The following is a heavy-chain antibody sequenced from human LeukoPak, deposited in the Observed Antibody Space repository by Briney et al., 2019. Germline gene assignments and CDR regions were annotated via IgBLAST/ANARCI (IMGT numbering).Heavy chain of an antibody. CDR2: INHSGSN. CDR1: GGSFSGYY. V-gene: IGHV4-34*01. CDR3: ARDSPDILTGYYIRWFDP. J-gene: IGHJ5*02. D-gene: IGHD3-9*01. Sequence: SETLSLTCAVYGGSFSGYYWSWIRQPPGKGLEWIGEINHSGSNNYNPSLKSRVTISVDTSKNQFSLKLSSVTAADTAVYYCARDSPDILTGYYIRWFDPWGQGTLVTVSS.